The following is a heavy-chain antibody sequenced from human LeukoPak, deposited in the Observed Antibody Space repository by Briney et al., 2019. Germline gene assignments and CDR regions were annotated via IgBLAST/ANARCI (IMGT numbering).Heavy chain of an antibody. CDR2: IYYSGST. CDR1: GGSISSSSYY. Sequence: SETLSLTCTVSGGSISSSSYYWGWIRQPPGKGVEWVGSIYYSGSTYYNPSLKSRVTISVDTSKNQFSLKLSSVTAADTAVYYCARGTGYYDFWSGNNWFDPWGQGTLVTVSS. J-gene: IGHJ5*02. CDR3: ARGTGYYDFWSGNNWFDP. V-gene: IGHV4-39*07. D-gene: IGHD3-3*01.